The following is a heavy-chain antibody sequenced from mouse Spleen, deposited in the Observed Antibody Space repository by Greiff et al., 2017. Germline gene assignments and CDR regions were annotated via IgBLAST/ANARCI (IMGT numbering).Heavy chain of an antibody. CDR1: GYAFSSYW. Sequence: VQLQQSGAELVKPGASVKISCKASGYAFSSYWMNWVKQRPGKGLEWIGQIYPGDGDTNYNGKFKGKATLTADKSSSTAYMQLSSLTSEDSAVYFCALIYYGDPRPMDYWGQGTSVTVSS. J-gene: IGHJ4*01. CDR2: IYPGDGDT. D-gene: IGHD2-13*01. CDR3: ALIYYGDPRPMDY. V-gene: IGHV1-80*01.